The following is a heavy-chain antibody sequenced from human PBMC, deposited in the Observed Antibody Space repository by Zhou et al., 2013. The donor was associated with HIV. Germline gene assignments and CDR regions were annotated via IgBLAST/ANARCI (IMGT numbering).Heavy chain of an antibody. Sequence: QVQLVQSGAEVKEPGASMKVSCKASGYTFIGYYIHWVRQAPGQGLEWMGGIIPVFGTATYAQKFQGRATIAADESTSTAYMELRSLKSDDTAFYYCANAVYSGNSRAEYFQYWGQGTLVTVSS. CDR1: GYTFIGYY. CDR3: ANAVYSGNSRAEYFQY. D-gene: IGHD4-4*01. CDR2: IIPVFGTA. J-gene: IGHJ1*01. V-gene: IGHV1-69*01.